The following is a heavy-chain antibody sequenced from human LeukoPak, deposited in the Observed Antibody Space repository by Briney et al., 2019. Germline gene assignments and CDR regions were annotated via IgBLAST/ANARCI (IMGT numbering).Heavy chain of an antibody. D-gene: IGHD2-21*01. CDR3: AKDRTSGIVVVSPGTL. CDR2: ISSGSSYI. V-gene: IGHV3-21*01. J-gene: IGHJ4*02. Sequence: GGSLRLSYAASGFTFSNYYMNWVRQAPGKGLEWVSSISSGSSYIYYADSLKGRFTISRDNAKNSLYLQMNSLRAEDTAVYYCAKDRTSGIVVVSPGTLWGQGTLVTVSS. CDR1: GFTFSNYY.